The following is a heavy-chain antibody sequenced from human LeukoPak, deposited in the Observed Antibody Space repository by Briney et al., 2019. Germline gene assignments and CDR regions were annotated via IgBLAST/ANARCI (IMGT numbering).Heavy chain of an antibody. D-gene: IGHD1-26*01. J-gene: IGHJ4*02. Sequence: GGSLRLSCAASGFIVSDHYMGWVRQAPGKGLDWVSVMYSSGNIHYADSVEGRFTISRDNSKNTLYLQMNSLRAEDTAVYYCAKDRGGSYPGTFDYWGQGTLVTVSS. CDR3: AKDRGGSYPGTFDY. CDR1: GFIVSDHY. CDR2: MYSSGNI. V-gene: IGHV3-53*01.